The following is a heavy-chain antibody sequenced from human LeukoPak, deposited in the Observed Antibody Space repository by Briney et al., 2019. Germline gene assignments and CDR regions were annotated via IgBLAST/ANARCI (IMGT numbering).Heavy chain of an antibody. CDR2: IYYSGSN. CDR1: DDSITMYY. J-gene: IGHJ6*03. V-gene: IGHV4-59*12. Sequence: SETLSLTCSVSDDSITMYYWTWIRQPPGKGLEWMGSIYYSGSNHYNPSLKSRVAISGDTSKNQFSLRLSSVTAADTAVYYCARIPFSYYYYMDVWGKGTTVTVSS. CDR3: ARIPFSYYYYMDV. D-gene: IGHD2-21*01.